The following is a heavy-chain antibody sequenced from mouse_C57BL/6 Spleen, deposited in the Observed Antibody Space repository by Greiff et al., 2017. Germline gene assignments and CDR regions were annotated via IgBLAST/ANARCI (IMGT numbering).Heavy chain of an antibody. CDR2: IDPSDSYT. V-gene: IGHV1-50*01. CDR1: GYTFTSYW. CDR3: ARGGAAQATGY. J-gene: IGHJ2*01. D-gene: IGHD3-2*02. Sequence: QVQLKQPGAELVKPGASVKLSCKASGYTFTSYWMQWVKQRPGQGLEWIGEIDPSDSYTNYNQKFKGKATLTVDTSSSTAYMQLSSLTSEDSAVYYCARGGAAQATGYWGQGTTLTVSS.